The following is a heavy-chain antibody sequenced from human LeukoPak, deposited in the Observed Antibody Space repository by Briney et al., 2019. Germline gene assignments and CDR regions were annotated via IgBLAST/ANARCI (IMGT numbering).Heavy chain of an antibody. V-gene: IGHV1-3*03. Sequence: ASVKVSCKTSGYTFTNYAMHWVRQAPGQTIEWLAWINPANGYTRYSQHFQDRVTVSSDTSADTAYMEQSSLRSEDKAIYYCAIRDGHTDHWGQGTLVTVSS. CDR3: AIRDGHTDH. D-gene: IGHD5-24*01. CDR1: GYTFTNYA. CDR2: INPANGYT. J-gene: IGHJ4*02.